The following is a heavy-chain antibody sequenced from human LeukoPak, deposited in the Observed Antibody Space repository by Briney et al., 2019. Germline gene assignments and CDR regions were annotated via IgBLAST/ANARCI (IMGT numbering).Heavy chain of an antibody. Sequence: GGSLRLSCAASGFTFSGYPIHWVRQAPGKGLEWVSSISSSSSYIYYADSVKGRFTISRDNAKNSLYLQMNSLRAEDTAVYYCARAPVRGVIKHYYYGMDVWGEGTTVTVSS. CDR1: GFTFSGYP. CDR3: ARAPVRGVIKHYYYGMDV. J-gene: IGHJ6*04. D-gene: IGHD3-10*01. V-gene: IGHV3-21*01. CDR2: ISSSSSYI.